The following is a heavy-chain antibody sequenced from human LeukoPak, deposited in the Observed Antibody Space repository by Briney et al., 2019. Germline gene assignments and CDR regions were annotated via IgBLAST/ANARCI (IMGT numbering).Heavy chain of an antibody. Sequence: GGSLRLSCAASGFTFSSYAMHWVRQAPGKGLEWVAVISYDGSNKYYADSVKGRFTISRGNSKNTLYLQMNSLRAEDTAVYYCAPLDYGDYYWGQGTLVTVSS. V-gene: IGHV3-30*04. CDR1: GFTFSSYA. J-gene: IGHJ4*02. D-gene: IGHD4-17*01. CDR2: ISYDGSNK. CDR3: APLDYGDYY.